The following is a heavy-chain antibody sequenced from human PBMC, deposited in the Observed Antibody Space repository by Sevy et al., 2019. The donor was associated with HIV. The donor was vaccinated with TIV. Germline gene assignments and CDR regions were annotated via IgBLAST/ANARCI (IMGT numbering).Heavy chain of an antibody. CDR2: INPKSGST. CDR1: GYSFSDNGYY. CDR3: ARESYDFWTGPVDYDYGMDV. J-gene: IGHJ6*02. D-gene: IGHD3-3*01. V-gene: IGHV1-2*02. Sequence: PSVKVSCKASGYSFSDNGYYIHWVRQAPGQGLEWMGWINPKSGSTNYAQKFQGRVSMTRDTSVSTANMVMSRLSSDDTAVYYCARESYDFWTGPVDYDYGMDVWGQGTTVTVSS.